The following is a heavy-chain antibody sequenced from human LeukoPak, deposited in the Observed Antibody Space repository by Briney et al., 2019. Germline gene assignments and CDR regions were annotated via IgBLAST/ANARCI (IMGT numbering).Heavy chain of an antibody. J-gene: IGHJ4*02. CDR3: ARATYYDILTGLNY. D-gene: IGHD3-9*01. Sequence: ASVKVSCKASGYTFTTYPINWVRQAPGQGLEWMGWISNYNGDTTYAQKFQGRVTMTTDTSTSTAYMELRSLTSDDTAIYYCARATYYDILTGLNYWGQGTLVTVSP. CDR1: GYTFTTYP. CDR2: ISNYNGDT. V-gene: IGHV1-18*01.